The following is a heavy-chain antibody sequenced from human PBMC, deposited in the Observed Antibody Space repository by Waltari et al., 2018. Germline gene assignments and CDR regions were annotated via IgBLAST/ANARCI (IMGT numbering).Heavy chain of an antibody. D-gene: IGHD6-19*01. Sequence: EVQLVESGGGLVQPGGSLRLSCAASGFSFSHYWIHWVRQAPGKGLEWVSRINPDGSSISHADSVRGRFTITRDNAKNTLYLQMNSLRVDDTAVYYCTRATAVSFDYWGLGTLVTVSS. CDR1: GFSFSHYW. CDR3: TRATAVSFDY. V-gene: IGHV3-74*01. J-gene: IGHJ4*02. CDR2: INPDGSSI.